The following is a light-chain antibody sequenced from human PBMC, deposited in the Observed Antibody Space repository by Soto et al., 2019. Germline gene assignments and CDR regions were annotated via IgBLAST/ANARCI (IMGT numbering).Light chain of an antibody. V-gene: IGLV2-14*01. J-gene: IGLJ1*01. Sequence: QSALTQPASVSASPGQSIAISCTGSCSDVGGYNYVSWYQQHPGKAPKLMIYDVSNRPSGVSNRFSGSKSGNTASLTISGLQAEDEADYYCSSYTSSTTYVFGAGTKVTVL. CDR3: SSYTSSTTYV. CDR2: DVS. CDR1: CSDVGGYNY.